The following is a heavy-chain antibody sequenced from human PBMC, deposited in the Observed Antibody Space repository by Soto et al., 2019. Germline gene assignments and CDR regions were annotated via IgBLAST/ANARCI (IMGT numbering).Heavy chain of an antibody. CDR2: FSYSGNT. D-gene: IGHD5-18*01. Sequence: SETLSLTCTVSGGSISSGGHYWSWIRQHPGKGLEWIGYFSYSGNTYYSPSLKSRVTISVDTSKNQFSLRLSSVTAADTAVYYCARDRHNYGPLFDYWGQGTLVTVSS. J-gene: IGHJ4*02. CDR3: ARDRHNYGPLFDY. V-gene: IGHV4-31*03. CDR1: GGSISSGGHY.